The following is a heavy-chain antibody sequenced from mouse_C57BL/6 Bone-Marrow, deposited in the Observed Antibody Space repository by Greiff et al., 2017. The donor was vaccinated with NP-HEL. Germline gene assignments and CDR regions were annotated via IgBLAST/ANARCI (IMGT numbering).Heavy chain of an antibody. J-gene: IGHJ4*01. CDR2: IDPEDGDT. D-gene: IGHD1-1*01. CDR3: TTVYYDGTRDYAMDY. V-gene: IGHV14-1*01. CDR1: GFNIKDYY. Sequence: VQLKESGAELVRPGASVKLSCTASGFNIKDYYMHWVKQRPEQGLEWIGRIDPEDGDTEYAPKFQGKATMAADTSSNTAYLQLSSLTSEDTAVYYCTTVYYDGTRDYAMDYWGQGTSVTVSS.